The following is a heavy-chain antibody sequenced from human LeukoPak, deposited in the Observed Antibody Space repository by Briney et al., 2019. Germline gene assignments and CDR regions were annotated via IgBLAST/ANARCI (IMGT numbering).Heavy chain of an antibody. D-gene: IGHD3-3*01. CDR3: ARTYYDFWSGSTDAFDI. CDR2: IYYSGST. J-gene: IGHJ3*02. Sequence: SEALSLTCSVSGGSISSSSYYWGWIRQPPGKGLERIGSIYYSGSTYYNPSLKSRVTISVDTSKNQFSLKLSSVTAADTAVYYCARTYYDFWSGSTDAFDIWGQGTMVTVSS. V-gene: IGHV4-39*01. CDR1: GGSISSSSYY.